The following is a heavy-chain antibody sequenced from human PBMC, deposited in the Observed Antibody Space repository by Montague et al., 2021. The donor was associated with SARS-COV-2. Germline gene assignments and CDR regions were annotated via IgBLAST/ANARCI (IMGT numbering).Heavy chain of an antibody. D-gene: IGHD3-10*01. V-gene: IGHV3-33*08. CDR3: AREYSAPRWFGEYNRYGMDV. CDR2: IWYDGSNQ. CDR1: GFTFSSYD. J-gene: IGHJ6*02. Sequence: SLRLSCATSGFTFSSYDMPWVRQAPGKGLEWVAVIWYDGSNQYYGDSVKGRFTISRDNSKNTLYLQMNILRAEDTAVYYCAREYSAPRWFGEYNRYGMDVWGQGTTATVSS.